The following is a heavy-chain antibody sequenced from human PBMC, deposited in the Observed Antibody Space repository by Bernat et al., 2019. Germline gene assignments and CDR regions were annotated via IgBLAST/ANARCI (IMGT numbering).Heavy chain of an antibody. CDR3: ARGSRSGSYSRTNRGHFDY. CDR2: INHSGST. J-gene: IGHJ4*02. D-gene: IGHD3-10*01. Sequence: QVQLQQWGAGLLKPSEILSLTCAVYGGSFSGYYWSWIRQPPGKGLEWIGEINHSGSTNYNPSLKSRVTISVDTSKHPCSLRLSSVTAADTAVYYCARGSRSGSYSRTNRGHFDYWGQGTLVTVSS. CDR1: GGSFSGYY. V-gene: IGHV4-34*01.